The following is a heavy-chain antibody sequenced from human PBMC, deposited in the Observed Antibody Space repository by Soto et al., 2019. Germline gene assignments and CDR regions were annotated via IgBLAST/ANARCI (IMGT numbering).Heavy chain of an antibody. Sequence: QVQLVQSGAEVKKSGSSVKVSCKASGGSFSSYSISWVRQAPGQGLEWMGGIVPLFGTANYAQKFQGRVTITADESTSPAYKQLSILRSENTAMYYWAREGYGDYGKPFDYWGQGTLVAVSS. CDR3: AREGYGDYGKPFDY. V-gene: IGHV1-69*01. CDR1: GGSFSSYS. CDR2: IVPLFGTA. J-gene: IGHJ4*02. D-gene: IGHD4-17*01.